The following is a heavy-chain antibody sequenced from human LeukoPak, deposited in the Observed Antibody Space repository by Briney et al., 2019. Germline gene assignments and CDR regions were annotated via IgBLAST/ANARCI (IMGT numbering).Heavy chain of an antibody. J-gene: IGHJ4*02. CDR3: ARHRKTYYYDSSGPRD. D-gene: IGHD3-22*01. Sequence: SETLSLTCAVYVGSFSGYYWSWIRQPPGKGLEWIGDINHSGSTNYNPSLKSRVTISVDTSKNQFSLKLSSVTAADTAVYYCARHRKTYYYDSSGPRDWGQGTLVTVSS. CDR1: VGSFSGYY. V-gene: IGHV4-34*01. CDR2: INHSGST.